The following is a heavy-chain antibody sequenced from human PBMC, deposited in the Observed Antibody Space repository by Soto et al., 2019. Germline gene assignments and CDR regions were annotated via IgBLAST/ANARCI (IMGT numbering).Heavy chain of an antibody. J-gene: IGHJ5*02. CDR2: ISGSGGST. CDR1: GFTFSSYA. CDR3: AKDPGGHDYGDSIGWFDP. Sequence: GGSLRLSCAASGFTFSSYAMSWVRQAPGKGLEWVSAISGSGGSTYYADSVKGRFTISRDNSKNTLYLQMNSLRAEDTAVYYCAKDPGGHDYGDSIGWFDPWGQGTLVTVSS. D-gene: IGHD4-17*01. V-gene: IGHV3-23*01.